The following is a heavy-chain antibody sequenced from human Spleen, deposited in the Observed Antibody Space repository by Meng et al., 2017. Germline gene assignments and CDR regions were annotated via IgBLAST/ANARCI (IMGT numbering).Heavy chain of an antibody. CDR2: IYYSGST. Sequence: SETLSLTCTVSGGSISGYYWSWIRQPPGKGLEWIGYIYYSGSTNYNPSLKSRVTMSVDSSKNQFSLTLSSVTAAVTAVYYCASLFGDDDAYYYAMAVWGQGTTVTVSS. J-gene: IGHJ6*02. CDR1: GGSISGYY. V-gene: IGHV4-59*01. CDR3: ASLFGDDDAYYYAMAV. D-gene: IGHD5-12*01.